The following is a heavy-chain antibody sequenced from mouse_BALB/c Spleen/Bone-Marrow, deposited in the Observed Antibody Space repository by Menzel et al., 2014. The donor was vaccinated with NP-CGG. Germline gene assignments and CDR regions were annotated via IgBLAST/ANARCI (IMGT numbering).Heavy chain of an antibody. Sequence: EVRVVESGGGLVQPGGSLRLSCATSGSTFTDYYMSWVRQPPGKALEWLGFIRNKANGYTTEYSASVKGRFTISKDNSQSILYLQMNTLRAEDSATYYCARYDVYYYFDYWGQGTTLTVSS. CDR1: GSTFTDYY. CDR3: ARYDVYYYFDY. D-gene: IGHD2-3*01. CDR2: IRNKANGYTT. V-gene: IGHV7-3*02. J-gene: IGHJ2*01.